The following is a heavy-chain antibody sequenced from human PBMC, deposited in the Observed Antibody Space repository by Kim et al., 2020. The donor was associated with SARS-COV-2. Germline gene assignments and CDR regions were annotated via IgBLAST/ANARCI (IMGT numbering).Heavy chain of an antibody. V-gene: IGHV3-73*01. Sequence: VSLRLSCAASGFTFSGSAMHWVRQASGKGLEWVGRIRSKANSYATAYAASVKGRFTITRNDSKNTAYLQMNNLKTEDTAVYYCTSVPGTTLAFWDAFDSWGQGTMVTVSS. J-gene: IGHJ3*02. CDR2: IRSKANSYAT. D-gene: IGHD1-1*01. CDR1: GFTFSGSA. CDR3: TSVPGTTLAFWDAFDS.